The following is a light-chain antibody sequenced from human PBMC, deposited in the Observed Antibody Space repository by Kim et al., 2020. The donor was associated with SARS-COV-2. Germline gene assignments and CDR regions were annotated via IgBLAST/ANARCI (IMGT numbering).Light chain of an antibody. CDR2: AAS. CDR1: QRISSC. V-gene: IGKV1-39*01. CDR3: QQNYNNSWT. J-gene: IGKJ1*01. Sequence: DIQMTQSPSSLSASVGDRVTITCRASQRISSCLAWYQQKPGKAPKLLIYAASTLQSGVPSRFSGSGSGTDFTLTISSLQPDDFATYYCQQNYNNSWTFGQGTKVDIK.